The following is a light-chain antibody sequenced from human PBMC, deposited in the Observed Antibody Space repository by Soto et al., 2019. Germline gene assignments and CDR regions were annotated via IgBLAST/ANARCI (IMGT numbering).Light chain of an antibody. CDR2: DVS. J-gene: IGKJ5*01. V-gene: IGKV3-15*01. CDR3: QQYNNWPFS. CDR1: QGVTTN. Sequence: EIVMTQSPAALSVYTGERATLSCRAGQGVTTNFAWYQQKSGQSPRLLIYDVSIRATGVPARFSGTGSETDFTLTISGLQSEDSAVYFCQQYNNWPFSFGQGTRLEI.